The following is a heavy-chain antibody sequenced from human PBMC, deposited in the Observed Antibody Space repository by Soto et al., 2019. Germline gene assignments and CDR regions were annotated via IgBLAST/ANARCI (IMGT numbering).Heavy chain of an antibody. CDR1: GYRFTSYG. CDR2: ISPYNGST. CDR3: GRCRTESYAMDV. V-gene: IGHV1-18*01. Sequence: ASVKVSCKASGYRFTSYGIAWVRQVPGQGPEWMGWISPYNGSTNYAQKVQGRVVMTTDISTNIVYLELRSLRSDDTAMYYCGRCRTESYAMDVWGQGTTVTVSS. D-gene: IGHD2-2*01. J-gene: IGHJ6*02.